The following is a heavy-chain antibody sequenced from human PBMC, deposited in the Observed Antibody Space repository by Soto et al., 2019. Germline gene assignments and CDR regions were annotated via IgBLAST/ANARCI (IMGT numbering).Heavy chain of an antibody. CDR1: GYTFTSSD. J-gene: IGHJ4*02. D-gene: IGHD1-26*01. CDR2: MNPNTGNI. Sequence: QVQLVQSGAEVKKSGASVKVSCKASGYTFTSSDINWVRQATGQGLEWMGWMNPNTGNIGYTQRFQGRVSMTRNIAITTAYMARRGLKSDDTAVYYCARGRIVGAAGDYWCQGTLVTVSS. V-gene: IGHV1-8*01. CDR3: ARGRIVGAAGDY.